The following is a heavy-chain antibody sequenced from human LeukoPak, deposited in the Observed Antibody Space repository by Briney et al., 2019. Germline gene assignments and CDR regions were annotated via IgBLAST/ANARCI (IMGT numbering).Heavy chain of an antibody. J-gene: IGHJ4*02. CDR1: GFTFSSYA. Sequence: GGSLRLSCAASGFTFSSYAMSWVRQAPGKGLEWVSAISSNGGSTYYANSVKGRFTISRDNSKNTLYLQMGSLRAEDMAVYYCARGYSSSSSFDYWGQGTLVTVSS. CDR3: ARGYSSSSSFDY. V-gene: IGHV3-64*01. D-gene: IGHD6-6*01. CDR2: ISSNGGST.